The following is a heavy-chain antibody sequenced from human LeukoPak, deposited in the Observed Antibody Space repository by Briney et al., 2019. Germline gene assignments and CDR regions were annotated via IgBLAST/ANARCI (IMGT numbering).Heavy chain of an antibody. Sequence: SQTLSLTCTVSGGSISSGGYYWSWIRQHPGRGPEWIGYIYGRGSTYYNPSLMSRATVSADRSKNQFSLKLTSVTAADTAVYFCARDLHGVWFAYSSSWSGYFDYWGQGTLVTVSS. D-gene: IGHD6-13*01. CDR3: ARDLHGVWFAYSSSWSGYFDY. CDR1: GGSISSGGYY. J-gene: IGHJ4*02. CDR2: IYGRGST. V-gene: IGHV4-31*03.